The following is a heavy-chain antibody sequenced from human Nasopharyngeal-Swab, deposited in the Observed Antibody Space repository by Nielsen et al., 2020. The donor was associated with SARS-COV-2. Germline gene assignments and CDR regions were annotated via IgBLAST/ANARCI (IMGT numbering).Heavy chain of an antibody. J-gene: IGHJ6*02. Sequence: GKGLEGEAVIEYEGRERYYADSVKGRFTISRDNSKNTLYLQMNSLRAEDTAVYSCARDHVEVMRHFRSTSCYASGSTIFRRYYAMDVWGQGTTVTVSS. CDR2: IEYEGRER. D-gene: IGHD2-2*01. V-gene: IGHV3-33*01. CDR3: ARDHVEVMRHFRSTSCYASGSTIFRRYYAMDV.